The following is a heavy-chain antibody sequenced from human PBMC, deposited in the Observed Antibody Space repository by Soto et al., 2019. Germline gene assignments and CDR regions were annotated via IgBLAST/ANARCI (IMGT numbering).Heavy chain of an antibody. CDR3: AREGSSSPLDY. CDR2: IIPIFGTT. J-gene: IGHJ4*02. CDR1: GGTFSDFP. Sequence: QVHLVQSGAEVKKPGSSVKVSCKASGGTFSDFPITWVRLAPGQGLEWMGGIIPIFGTTNYAQKFRGRVTITADESTSTAYMELSSLRFDDTAVNYCAREGSSSPLDYWGQGTLVTVSS. V-gene: IGHV1-69*12. D-gene: IGHD6-6*01.